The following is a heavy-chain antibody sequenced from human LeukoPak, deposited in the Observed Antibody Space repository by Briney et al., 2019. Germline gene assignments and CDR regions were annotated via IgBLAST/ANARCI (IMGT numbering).Heavy chain of an antibody. D-gene: IGHD2-15*01. J-gene: IGHJ5*02. V-gene: IGHV6-1*01. CDR3: ARVVGYCSGGSCYDNWFDP. Sequence: SQTLSLTCAISGDSVSSNSAAWNWTRHSPSRGLEWLGRTYYRSKWYNDYAVSVKSRITINPDTSKNQFSLQLSSVTPEDTAVYYCARVVGYCSGGSCYDNWFDPWGQGTLVTVSS. CDR1: GDSVSSNSAA. CDR2: TYYRSKWYN.